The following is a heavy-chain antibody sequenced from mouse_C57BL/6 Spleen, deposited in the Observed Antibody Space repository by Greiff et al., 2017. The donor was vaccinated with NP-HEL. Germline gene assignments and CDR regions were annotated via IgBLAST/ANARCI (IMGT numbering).Heavy chain of an antibody. D-gene: IGHD1-1*01. CDR2: INPSSGYT. V-gene: IGHV1-4*01. CDR1: GYTFTSYT. J-gene: IGHJ2*01. Sequence: QVQLKQSGAELARPGASVKMSCKASGYTFTSYTMHWVKQRPGQGLEWIGYINPSSGYTKYNQKFKDKATLTADKSSSTAYMQLSSLTSEDSAVYYCARSHYYGSSGGFDYWGQGTTLTVSS. CDR3: ARSHYYGSSGGFDY.